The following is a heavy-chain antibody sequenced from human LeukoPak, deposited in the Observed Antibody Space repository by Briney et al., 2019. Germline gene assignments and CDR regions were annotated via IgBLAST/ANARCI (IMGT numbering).Heavy chain of an antibody. V-gene: IGHV3-23*01. CDR3: AKMDDFWSGYDGY. Sequence: GGSLRLSCAASGFTFSSYAMSWVRQAPGKGLEWVSAIRGSGGSTYYADSVKGRFTISRDNSKNTLYLQMNSLRAEDTAVYYCAKMDDFWSGYDGYWGQGTLVTVSS. J-gene: IGHJ4*02. CDR2: IRGSGGST. CDR1: GFTFSSYA. D-gene: IGHD3-3*01.